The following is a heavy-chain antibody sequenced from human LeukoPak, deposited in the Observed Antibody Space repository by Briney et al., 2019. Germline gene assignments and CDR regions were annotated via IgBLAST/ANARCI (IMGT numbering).Heavy chain of an antibody. J-gene: IGHJ4*02. CDR1: GGSFSGYY. Sequence: SETLSLTCAVCGGSFSGYYWSWIRQPPGKGLEWIGEINHSGSTNYNPSLKSRVTISVDTSKNQFSLKLSSVTAADTAVYYCARGLRPDEGYFDYWGQGTLVTVSS. CDR3: ARGLRPDEGYFDY. CDR2: INHSGST. V-gene: IGHV4-34*01.